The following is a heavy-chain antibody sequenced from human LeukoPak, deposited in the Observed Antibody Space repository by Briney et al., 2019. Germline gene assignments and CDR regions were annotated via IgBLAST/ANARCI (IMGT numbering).Heavy chain of an antibody. J-gene: IGHJ3*02. D-gene: IGHD6-13*01. Sequence: GGSLRLSCTASGFTVSTNYMNCVRQAPGKGLEWVSLMYAAGNTYYADSVEGRFTISRDTSKNTLYLQMNSLRVEDTAVYYCARGAAAGMGGHDAFDIWGQGTMVTVSS. V-gene: IGHV3-53*01. CDR1: GFTVSTNY. CDR2: MYAAGNT. CDR3: ARGAAAGMGGHDAFDI.